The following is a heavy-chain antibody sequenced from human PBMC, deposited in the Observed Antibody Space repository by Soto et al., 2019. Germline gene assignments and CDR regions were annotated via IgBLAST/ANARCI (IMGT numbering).Heavy chain of an antibody. CDR3: ARAIKRWEVHSYFDF. Sequence: QVVLLQSGAEVKEPGSSVRVSCKVSGSTFNNFALSWVRQAPGHGPEWMGGIVVISNTADYSQRSRDRVTITADTSTNTLYMDLRSLTFEDTAVYYCARAIKRWEVHSYFDFWAQGTLVTVSS. CDR2: IVVISNTA. V-gene: IGHV1-69*06. J-gene: IGHJ4*02. D-gene: IGHD1-26*01. CDR1: GSTFNNFA.